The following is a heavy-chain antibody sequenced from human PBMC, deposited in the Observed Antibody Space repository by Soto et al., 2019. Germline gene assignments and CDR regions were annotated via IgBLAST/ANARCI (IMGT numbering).Heavy chain of an antibody. CDR2: LSRSSNVI. V-gene: IGHV3-23*01. CDR1: GFDFSNYA. J-gene: IGHJ4*01. D-gene: IGHD4-17*01. CDR3: AKDPNGDYICALED. Sequence: EVQLLESGGDLVQPGGSLRLSCAASGFDFSNYAVTWVRQAQGKDLEWVSSLSRSSNVIYYADSVKGRFIISRDNSKNTLFLQLTRLRAEVMARYYCAKDPNGDYICALEDWGRGTLVTVSS.